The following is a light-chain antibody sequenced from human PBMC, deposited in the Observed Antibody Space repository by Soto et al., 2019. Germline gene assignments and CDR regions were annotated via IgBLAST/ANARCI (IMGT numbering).Light chain of an antibody. CDR1: QSVISSY. V-gene: IGKV3D-20*02. Sequence: EIVLTQSPGTLSLSPGERATLSCRAVQSVISSYLAWYQQKPGQAPRLLIYGASSRATGIPDRFSGSGSGTDFTLTISRLEPEDFAVYYCQQRTDRPPWTFGQGTKVDI. CDR2: GAS. CDR3: QQRTDRPPWT. J-gene: IGKJ1*01.